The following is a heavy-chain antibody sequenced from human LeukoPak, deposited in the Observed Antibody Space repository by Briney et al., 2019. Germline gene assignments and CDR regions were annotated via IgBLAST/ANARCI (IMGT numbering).Heavy chain of an antibody. J-gene: IGHJ4*02. CDR2: INHSGST. D-gene: IGHD6-19*01. V-gene: IGHV4-34*01. CDR1: GGSFSGYY. CDR3: ARVTAVAGSSAY. Sequence: SETLSLTCAVYGGSFSGYYWSWIRQPPGKGLEWNGEINHSGSTNYNPSLKSRVTISVDTSKNQFSLKLSSVTAADTAVYYCARVTAVAGSSAYWGQGTLVTVSS.